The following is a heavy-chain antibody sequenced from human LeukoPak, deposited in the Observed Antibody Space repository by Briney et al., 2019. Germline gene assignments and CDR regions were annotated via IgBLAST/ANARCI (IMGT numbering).Heavy chain of an antibody. D-gene: IGHD3-3*01. J-gene: IGHJ3*02. CDR3: AVKEFWSGPAFDI. CDR1: GFTFSTYW. CDR2: INQDGNEK. Sequence: GGSLRLSCAASGFTFSTYWMSWVRQAPGKGLEWVASINQDGNEKYYVESVKGRFTVSRDNAKNSVYLQMNSLRAEDTAVYYCAVKEFWSGPAFDIWGQGTMVTVSS. V-gene: IGHV3-7*01.